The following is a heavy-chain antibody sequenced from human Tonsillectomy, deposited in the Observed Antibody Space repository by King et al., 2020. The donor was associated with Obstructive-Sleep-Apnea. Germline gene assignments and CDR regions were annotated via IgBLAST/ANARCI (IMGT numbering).Heavy chain of an antibody. D-gene: IGHD3-3*01. J-gene: IGHJ6*02. CDR3: AREDRLCRKIFDFFSGMDV. Sequence: VQLVESGGGLVQPGGSLRLSCAASGFTFSSYSMNWVRQAPGKGLEWVSYISSSSSTIYYADSVKGRFTISRDNAKNSLYLQMNSLRAADTAVYYCAREDRLCRKIFDFFSGMDVWGQGTTVTVSS. CDR2: ISSSSSTI. CDR1: GFTFSSYS. V-gene: IGHV3-48*04.